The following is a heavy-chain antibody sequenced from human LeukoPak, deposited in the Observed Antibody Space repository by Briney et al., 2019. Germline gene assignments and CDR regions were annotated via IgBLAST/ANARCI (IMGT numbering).Heavy chain of an antibody. CDR1: GYTFSSYS. D-gene: IGHD3-22*01. Sequence: PGGSLRLSCAASGYTFSSYSINWVRQAPGKGLEWVASISVRSNYIYYADSVWGRFSISRDDARDSLYLQMNSLRAEDTAVYYCVRLRRNSDTSGFYYYYDYWGQGTLVTVSS. CDR2: ISVRSNYI. V-gene: IGHV3-21*01. CDR3: VRLRRNSDTSGFYYYYDY. J-gene: IGHJ4*02.